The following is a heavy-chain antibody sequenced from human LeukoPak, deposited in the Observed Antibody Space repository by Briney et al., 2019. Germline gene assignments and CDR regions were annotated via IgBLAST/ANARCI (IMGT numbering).Heavy chain of an antibody. CDR2: INPNSGGT. V-gene: IGHV1-2*02. J-gene: IGHJ4*02. D-gene: IGHD5-12*01. Sequence: ASVKVSCKASGYTFTDFYMHWVRQAPGQGLEWMGWINPNSGGTNYAQKFQGRVTMTRDTSISTAYMELSRLRSDDTAVYYCARGSPIVATDLVDYWGQGSLVTVSS. CDR3: ARGSPIVATDLVDY. CDR1: GYTFTDFY.